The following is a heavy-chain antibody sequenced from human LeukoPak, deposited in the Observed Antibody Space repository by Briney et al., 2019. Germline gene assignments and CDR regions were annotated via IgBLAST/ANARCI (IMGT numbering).Heavy chain of an antibody. D-gene: IGHD1-20*01. CDR3: LRDLNWSLDQ. Sequence: PGVSLRLSCAASGFTFSNYMMHWVRQAPGKGLVWVSRIKSDGITITYADSVKGRFTISRDNAKNTLYLQMNSLRAEDTAVYYCLRDLNWSLDQWGQGTLVTVSS. CDR2: IKSDGITI. V-gene: IGHV3-74*01. CDR1: GFTFSNYM. J-gene: IGHJ4*02.